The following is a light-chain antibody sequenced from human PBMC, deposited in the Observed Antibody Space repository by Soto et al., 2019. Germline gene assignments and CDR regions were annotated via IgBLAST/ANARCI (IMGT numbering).Light chain of an antibody. V-gene: IGLV1-44*01. Sequence: QAVLTQPPSASGTPGQRVTIFCSGSTSNIGGSTVNWYQHLPGTAPKLLIFGNNRRPSGVPDRFSGSKSGTSASLAISGLQSEYASDYHCAAWDDSLNGPVFGGGTKLTVL. CDR1: TSNIGGST. CDR2: GNN. J-gene: IGLJ3*02. CDR3: AAWDDSLNGPV.